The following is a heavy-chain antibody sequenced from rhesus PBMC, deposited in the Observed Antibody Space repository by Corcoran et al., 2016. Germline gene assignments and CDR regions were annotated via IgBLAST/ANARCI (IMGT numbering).Heavy chain of an antibody. Sequence: QLQLQESGPGLVKPSETLSLTCAVSGGSISGYWWSWIRQPPGKGLEWIGRIDSSGSTDYNPSRKSRVTISRDTAKNQFSLKLSSVTAADTAVYYCARESIQAWGWYFEFWGQGALVTVSS. CDR1: GGSISGYW. CDR2: IDSSGST. V-gene: IGHV4-160*01. D-gene: IGHD5-42*01. CDR3: ARESIQAWGWYFEF. J-gene: IGHJ1*01.